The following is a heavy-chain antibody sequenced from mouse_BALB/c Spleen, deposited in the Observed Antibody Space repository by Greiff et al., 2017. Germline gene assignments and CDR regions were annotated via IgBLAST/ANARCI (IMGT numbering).Heavy chain of an antibody. V-gene: IGHV5-6-4*01. CDR3: TSHRYDGTY. D-gene: IGHD2-14*01. Sequence: EVKVVESGGGLVKPGGSLKLSCAASGFTFSSYTMSWVRQTPEKRLEWVATISSGGSYTYYPDSVKGRFTISRDNAKNTLYLQMSSLKSEDTAMYYCTSHRYDGTYWGQGTLVTVSA. CDR2: ISSGGSYT. J-gene: IGHJ3*01. CDR1: GFTFSSYT.